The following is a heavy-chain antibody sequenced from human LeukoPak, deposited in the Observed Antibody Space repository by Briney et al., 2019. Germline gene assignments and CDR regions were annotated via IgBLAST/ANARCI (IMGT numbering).Heavy chain of an antibody. V-gene: IGHV4/OR15-8*01. CDR3: AHAPILRGEGGEHYRYGMDV. CDR2: IYHNGTP. Sequence: SETLSLTCGVSVGSISSGNWWSWVRPSPGKGLEWIGEIYHNGTPNYNPSLKSQVTISADTFKNHFSLKLTSVTAADTAVYNCAHAPILRGEGGEHYRYGMDVWGQGTTVIVSS. CDR1: VGSISSGNW. J-gene: IGHJ6*02. D-gene: IGHD2-2*02.